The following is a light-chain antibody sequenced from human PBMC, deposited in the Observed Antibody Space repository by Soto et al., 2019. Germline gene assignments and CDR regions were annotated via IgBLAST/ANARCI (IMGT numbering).Light chain of an antibody. V-gene: IGLV8-61*01. CDR1: SGSVSTNYY. CDR2: STN. Sequence: QAVVTQEPSFSVSPGGTVTLTCGLSSGSVSTNYYPSWYQQTPGQAPRTLMYSTNIRSSGVPDRFSASILGNKAALTITGAQADVESDYYCVLYMGGSWVFGGGTKLTVL. J-gene: IGLJ3*02. CDR3: VLYMGGSWV.